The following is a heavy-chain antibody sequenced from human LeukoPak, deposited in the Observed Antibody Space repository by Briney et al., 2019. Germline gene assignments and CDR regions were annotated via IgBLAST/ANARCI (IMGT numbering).Heavy chain of an antibody. CDR3: AREGLTRFEY. D-gene: IGHD4-23*01. CDR1: GGAFCSYA. J-gene: IGHJ4*02. CDR2: IIPIFGTA. V-gene: IGHV1-69*01. Sequence: SVRVSCKASGGAFCSYAISWVRQTPGQGLEWMGGIIPIFGTANYAQKFQGRVTIIADESTGTAYMELSSLRSEDTAVYYCAREGLTRFEYWGQGTLVTVSS.